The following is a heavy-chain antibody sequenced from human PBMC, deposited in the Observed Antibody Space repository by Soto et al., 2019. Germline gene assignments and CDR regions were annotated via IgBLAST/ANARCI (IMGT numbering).Heavy chain of an antibody. CDR3: ARGSKVSRPGSRIFGC. V-gene: IGHV3-23*01. CDR1: GITFGRRA. D-gene: IGHD3-10*01. J-gene: IGHJ4*02. CDR2: ITDTGGDA. Sequence: GGSLRLSCVASGITFGRRAMSWVRQAPGEGLEWVSTITDTGGDAKYADSVRGRFTISRDNCKKTLYMPMSSLRADDSAVYFCARGSKVSRPGSRIFGCWGRGTLVAVSS.